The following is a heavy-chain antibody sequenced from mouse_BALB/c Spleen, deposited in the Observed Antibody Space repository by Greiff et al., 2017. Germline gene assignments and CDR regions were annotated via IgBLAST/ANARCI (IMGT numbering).Heavy chain of an antibody. CDR2: INPSNGRT. CDR1: GYTFTSYW. CDR3: ARPRTGFAY. D-gene: IGHD4-1*01. J-gene: IGHJ3*01. Sequence: QVQLQQPGAELVKPGASVKLSCKASGYTFTSYWMHWVKQRPGQGLEWIGEINPSNGRTNYNEKFKSKATLTVDKSSSTAYMQLSSLTSEDSAVYYCARPRTGFAYWGQGTLVTVSA. V-gene: IGHV1S81*02.